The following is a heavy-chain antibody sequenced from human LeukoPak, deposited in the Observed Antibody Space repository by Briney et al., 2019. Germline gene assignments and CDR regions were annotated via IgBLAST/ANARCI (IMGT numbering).Heavy chain of an antibody. D-gene: IGHD3-22*01. CDR1: GFTFSGYW. Sequence: GGSLRLSCAASGFTFSGYWMSWVRQAPGKGLEWVANIKQDGSEKYYVDSVKGRFTISRDNAKNSLYLQMNSLRAEDTAVYYCAREGYDSSGYYYVLFDYWGQGTLVTVSS. CDR2: IKQDGSEK. V-gene: IGHV3-7*01. CDR3: AREGYDSSGYYYVLFDY. J-gene: IGHJ4*02.